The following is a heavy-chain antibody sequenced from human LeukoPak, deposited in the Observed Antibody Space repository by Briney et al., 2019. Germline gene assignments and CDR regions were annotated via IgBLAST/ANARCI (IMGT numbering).Heavy chain of an antibody. CDR2: IYYSGST. V-gene: IGHV4-59*01. Sequence: SETLSLTCTVSGGSISSYYWSWIRQPPGKGLEWIGYIYYSGSTNYNPSLKSRVTISVDTSKNQFSLKLSSVTAADTAVYYCAREGAGYSSSWYDAFDIWGQGTMVTVSS. D-gene: IGHD6-13*01. CDR1: GGSISSYY. J-gene: IGHJ3*02. CDR3: AREGAGYSSSWYDAFDI.